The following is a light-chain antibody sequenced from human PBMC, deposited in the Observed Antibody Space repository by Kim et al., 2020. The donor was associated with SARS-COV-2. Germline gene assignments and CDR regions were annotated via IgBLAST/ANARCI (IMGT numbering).Light chain of an antibody. Sequence: SYELTQPPSVSVAPGKTASITCGGNNIGSKSVHWYQQNPGQAPVRVIYSDTDRPSGIPERFSASNSGNTATLTISRVEAGDEADYYCQVWDSISDHWVFG. J-gene: IGLJ3*02. CDR3: QVWDSISDHWV. CDR2: SDT. V-gene: IGLV3-21*04. CDR1: NIGSKS.